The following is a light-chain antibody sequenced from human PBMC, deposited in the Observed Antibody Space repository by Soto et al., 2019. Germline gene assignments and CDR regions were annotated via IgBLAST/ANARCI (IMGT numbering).Light chain of an antibody. CDR2: AAS. CDR3: LQHSNYPYS. J-gene: IGKJ2*01. V-gene: IGKV1-17*01. CDR1: QGISSL. Sequence: DLQMTQSPSSLSASVGDRVTITCRASQGISSLLGWYQQKPGKAPKRLIYAASSLQGGVLSRFSSSGSGTEFTLTISSLQPEDFATYYCLQHSNYPYSFGQGTKLEVK.